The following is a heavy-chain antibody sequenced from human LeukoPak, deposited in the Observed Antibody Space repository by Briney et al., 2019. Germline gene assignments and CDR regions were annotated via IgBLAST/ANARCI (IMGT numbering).Heavy chain of an antibody. V-gene: IGHV1-2*02. CDR1: GYTFTGYY. CDR2: INPNSGGT. D-gene: IGHD1-1*01. Sequence: ASVKVSCKASGYTFTGYYMHWVRQAPGQGLEWMGWINPNSGGTNDAQKFQGRVTMTRDTSISTAYMELSRLRSDDTAVYYCARVGVNWSRHLHQRTNWFDPWGQGTLATVSS. CDR3: ARVGVNWSRHLHQRTNWFDP. J-gene: IGHJ5*02.